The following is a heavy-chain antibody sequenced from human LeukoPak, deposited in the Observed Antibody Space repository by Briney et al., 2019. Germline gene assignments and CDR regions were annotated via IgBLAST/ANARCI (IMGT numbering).Heavy chain of an antibody. CDR3: AKDFRIGYSAHFDY. CDR2: ISYDGSNK. Sequence: GGSLRLSCAASGFTFSGYPIHWVRQAPGKGLEWVAVISYDGSNKYYADSVKGRFTISRDSSKNTLYLQMNSLRGEDTAVYYCAKDFRIGYSAHFDYWGQGALVTVSS. V-gene: IGHV3-30-3*02. J-gene: IGHJ4*02. CDR1: GFTFSGYP. D-gene: IGHD2-21*01.